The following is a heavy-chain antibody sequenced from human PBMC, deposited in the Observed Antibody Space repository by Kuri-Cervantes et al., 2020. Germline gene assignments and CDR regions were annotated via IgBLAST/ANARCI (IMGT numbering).Heavy chain of an antibody. Sequence: SQTLSLTCAVYGGSFSGYYWSWIRQPPGKGLEWIGSIYYSGSTYYNPSLKSRVTISVDTSKNQFSLKLSSVTAADTAVYYCARGEVGDTEWFDPWGQGTLVTVSS. D-gene: IGHD1-26*01. J-gene: IGHJ5*02. CDR3: ARGEVGDTEWFDP. CDR2: IYYSGST. V-gene: IGHV4-34*01. CDR1: GGSFSGYY.